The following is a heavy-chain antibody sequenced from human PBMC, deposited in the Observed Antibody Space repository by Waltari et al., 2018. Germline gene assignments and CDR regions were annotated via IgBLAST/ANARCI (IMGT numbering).Heavy chain of an antibody. CDR2: INPNSGGT. V-gene: IGHV1-2*06. CDR1: GYTFTGYY. D-gene: IGHD6-19*01. Sequence: QVQLVQSGAEVKKPGASVKVSCKASGYTFTGYYMHWVRQAPGQGLEWMGRINPNSGGTNYAQKLQGRVTMTRDTSISTAYMELSRLRSDDTAVYYCARGGNSSGWPIHFDYWGQGTLVTVSS. CDR3: ARGGNSSGWPIHFDY. J-gene: IGHJ4*02.